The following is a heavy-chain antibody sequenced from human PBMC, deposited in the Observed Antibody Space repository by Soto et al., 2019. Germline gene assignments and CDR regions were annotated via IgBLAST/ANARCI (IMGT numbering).Heavy chain of an antibody. CDR2: LSYDGSNK. D-gene: IGHD2-2*01. V-gene: IGHV3-30*03. Sequence: QVQLVESGGGVVQPGRSLRLSCAASGFTFSTYAMHWVRQAPGKGMEWVAVLSYDGSNKYYADSVKGRFTISRDNSKNSLYLQLNSLSADDTAVYYCARVVPAAMYYDYGIGVWGQGTTVTVSS. CDR3: ARVVPAAMYYDYGIGV. J-gene: IGHJ6*02. CDR1: GFTFSTYA.